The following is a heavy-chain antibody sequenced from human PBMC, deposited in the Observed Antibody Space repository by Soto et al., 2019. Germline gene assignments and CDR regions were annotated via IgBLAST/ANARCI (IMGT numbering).Heavy chain of an antibody. J-gene: IGHJ3*02. D-gene: IGHD6-19*01. CDR3: ARDSSGYFAFDI. CDR1: GGSISSGGYY. CDR2: IYYSGST. V-gene: IGHV4-31*03. Sequence: KPSETLSLTCTVSGGSISSGGYYWSWIRQHPGKGLEWIGYIYYSGSTYYNPSLKSRVTISVDTSKNQFSLKLSSVTAADTAVYYCARDSSGYFAFDIWGQGKMVTVSS.